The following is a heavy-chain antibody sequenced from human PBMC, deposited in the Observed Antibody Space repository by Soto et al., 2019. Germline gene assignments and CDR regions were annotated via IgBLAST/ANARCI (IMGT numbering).Heavy chain of an antibody. Sequence: QVQLQESGPGLVKPSQTLSLTCTVSGGSISSGGYYWSWIRQHPGKGLEWIGYIYYSGSTYYNPSLKSRVTVXXDXSXXQFSLKLSSVTAADTAVYYCARAIRFLEWLPYFDYWGQGTLVTVSS. CDR1: GGSISSGGYY. D-gene: IGHD3-3*01. J-gene: IGHJ4*02. CDR3: ARAIRFLEWLPYFDY. CDR2: IYYSGST. V-gene: IGHV4-31*03.